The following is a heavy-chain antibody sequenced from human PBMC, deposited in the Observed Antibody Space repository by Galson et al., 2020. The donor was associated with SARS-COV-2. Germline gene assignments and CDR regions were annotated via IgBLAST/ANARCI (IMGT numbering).Heavy chain of an antibody. V-gene: IGHV3-11*01. CDR3: ARAPRVSSGWPIFDY. Sequence: GESLKISCAASGFTFSDYQMSWIRQAPGKGLEWISHITRDGSLMYYADSVKGRFTISRDNAKSSLYLQMNSLRAEDMAVYYCARAPRVSSGWPIFDYWGQGTLVPVSS. D-gene: IGHD6-19*01. CDR1: GFTFSDYQ. J-gene: IGHJ4*02. CDR2: ITRDGSLM.